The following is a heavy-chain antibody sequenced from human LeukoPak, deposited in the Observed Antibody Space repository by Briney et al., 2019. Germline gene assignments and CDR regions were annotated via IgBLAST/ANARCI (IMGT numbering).Heavy chain of an antibody. V-gene: IGHV4-34*01. CDR3: ARGVVVVVAARNDWFDP. J-gene: IGHJ5*02. CDR2: INHSGST. D-gene: IGHD2-15*01. CDR1: GGSFSGYY. Sequence: SETLSLTCAVFGGSFSGYYWSWIRQPPGKGLEWIGEINHSGSTNYNPSLKSRVTISVDTSKNQFSLKLSSVTAADTAVYYCARGVVVVVAARNDWFDPWGQGTLVTVSS.